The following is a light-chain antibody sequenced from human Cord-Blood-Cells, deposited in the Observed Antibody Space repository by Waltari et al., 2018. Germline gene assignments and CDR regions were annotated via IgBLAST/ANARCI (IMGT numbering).Light chain of an antibody. V-gene: IGKV4-1*01. Sequence: DIVMTQSPDSLAVSLGERATINCKSSQSVLYSSNNKNYLAWYQQKPGQPPKPLIYWASTRESGVPDRFSGSGSGTDFTLTISSLQAEDVVVYYCQQYYSTPYTFGQGTKLEIK. J-gene: IGKJ2*01. CDR3: QQYYSTPYT. CDR1: QSVLYSSNNKNY. CDR2: WAS.